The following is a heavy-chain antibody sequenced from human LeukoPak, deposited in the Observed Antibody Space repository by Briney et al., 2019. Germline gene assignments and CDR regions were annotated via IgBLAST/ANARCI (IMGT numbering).Heavy chain of an antibody. Sequence: GGSLRLSCEASGFTFKDYAISWVRQAPGKGLEWVSGISGSSANIYYADSVKGRFTISRDNSKNTLYLQMNSLRVEDTAVYYCARWYCNSLNCNYDYWGQGTLVTVSS. CDR3: ARWYCNSLNCNYDY. D-gene: IGHD2/OR15-2a*01. V-gene: IGHV3-23*01. CDR2: ISGSSANI. CDR1: GFTFKDYA. J-gene: IGHJ4*02.